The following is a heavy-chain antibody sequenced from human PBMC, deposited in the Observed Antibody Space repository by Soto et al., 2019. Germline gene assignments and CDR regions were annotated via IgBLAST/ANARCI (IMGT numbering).Heavy chain of an antibody. CDR3: SLAPKEGGSDHPNAFDI. CDR1: GYTFTNYY. Sequence: QVQVVQSGAEVKKPGASVKLSCQASGYTFTNYYVHWVRQPPGQGLEWLGAVNPSHGHTAYAQKFQGRVTMTRDTSTRTAYMELSSLRSDDTAVYYCSLAPKEGGSDHPNAFDIWGHGTTVTVSS. V-gene: IGHV1-46*03. CDR2: VNPSHGHT. D-gene: IGHD1-26*01. J-gene: IGHJ3*02.